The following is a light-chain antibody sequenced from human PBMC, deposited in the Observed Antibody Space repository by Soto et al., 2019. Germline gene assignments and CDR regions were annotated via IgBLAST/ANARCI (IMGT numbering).Light chain of an antibody. CDR2: GAS. CDR3: QQYSNWPPVT. V-gene: IGKV3-15*01. J-gene: IGKJ4*01. CDR1: QSVSTK. Sequence: ETLLPQAPATLSVCQGEIATLSFRVSQSVSTKVAWYQQKPGQAPSLLIYGASTRATGIPARFSGSGSGTEFTLTISSLQSEDFAVYYCQQYSNWPPVTFGGGTKVDIK.